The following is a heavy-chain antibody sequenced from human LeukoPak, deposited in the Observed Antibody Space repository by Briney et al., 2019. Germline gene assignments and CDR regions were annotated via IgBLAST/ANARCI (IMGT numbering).Heavy chain of an antibody. CDR2: IYYSGST. Sequence: SETLSLTCTVSGGSISSSSYYWGWIRQPPGKGLEWIGSIYYSGSTYYNPSLKSRVTISVDTSKNQLSLKLSSVTAADTAVYYCARGGGADVEMATISRFDPWGQGTLVTVSS. CDR1: GGSISSSSYY. J-gene: IGHJ5*02. D-gene: IGHD5-24*01. CDR3: ARGGGADVEMATISRFDP. V-gene: IGHV4-39*07.